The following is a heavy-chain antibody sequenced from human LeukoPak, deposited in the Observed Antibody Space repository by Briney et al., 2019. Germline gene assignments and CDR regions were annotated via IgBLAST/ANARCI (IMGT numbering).Heavy chain of an antibody. D-gene: IGHD4-17*01. CDR2: ISRSSSSI. J-gene: IGHJ4*02. CDR3: ARDYGDHGEYFDC. V-gene: IGHV3-48*02. Sequence: GGSLRLSCAASGFTFSSYNMNWVRQAPGKGLEWVSCISRSSSSIYYADSVKGRFTISRDNAKNSVYLQMNSLSDEDTAVHRCARDYGDHGEYFDCWGQGTLVTVSS. CDR1: GFTFSSYN.